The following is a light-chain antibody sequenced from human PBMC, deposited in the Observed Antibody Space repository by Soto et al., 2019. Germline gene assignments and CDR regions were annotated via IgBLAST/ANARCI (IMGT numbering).Light chain of an antibody. CDR3: QHYNRWPLT. J-gene: IGKJ4*01. Sequence: EIVMTQSPATLSVSPGERATLSCRASQSVSNNLAWYQQKPGQAPRILIYFASTRATGIPARFSGSGSETEFTLTISRLQSEDFAVYYCQHYNRWPLTFGGGTKVETK. V-gene: IGKV3-15*01. CDR2: FAS. CDR1: QSVSNN.